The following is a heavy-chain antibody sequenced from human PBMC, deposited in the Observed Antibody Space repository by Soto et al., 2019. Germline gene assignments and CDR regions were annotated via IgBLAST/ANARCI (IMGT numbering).Heavy chain of an antibody. D-gene: IGHD3-22*01. V-gene: IGHV4-59*08. Sequence: SETLSLTCTVSGGSISSYYWSWIRQPPGKGLEWIGYIYYSGSTNYNPSLKSRVTISVDTSKNQFSLKLSSVTAADTAVYYCGRQYYDSSGYYLYYFDYWGQGTLVTVSS. CDR1: GGSISSYY. J-gene: IGHJ4*02. CDR2: IYYSGST. CDR3: GRQYYDSSGYYLYYFDY.